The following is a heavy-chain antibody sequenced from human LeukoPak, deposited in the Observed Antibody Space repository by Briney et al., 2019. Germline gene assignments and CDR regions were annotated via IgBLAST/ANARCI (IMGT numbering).Heavy chain of an antibody. J-gene: IGHJ6*03. CDR2: IYYSGST. V-gene: IGHV4-59*12. D-gene: IGHD6-13*01. CDR3: ARGRTRCIAASPTLKKYYYYYMDV. Sequence: SETLSLTCTVSGGSISSYYWSWIRQPPGKGLEWIGYIYYSGSTNYNPSLKSRVTISVDTSKNQFSLKLSSVTAADTAVYYCARGRTRCIAASPTLKKYYYYYMDVWGKGTTVTVSS. CDR1: GGSISSYY.